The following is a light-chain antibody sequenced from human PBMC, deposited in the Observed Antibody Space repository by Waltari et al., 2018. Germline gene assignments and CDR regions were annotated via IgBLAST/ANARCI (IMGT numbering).Light chain of an antibody. Sequence: DNQTTQSPSTLSASIGNRVTITCRAIQSITNWLAWYQQKPGKAPKLLIYKASTLESGVPSRFSGSGSGTEFTLTISSLQPDDFATYYCQQYNNYLATFGQGTKVEIK. CDR1: QSITNW. J-gene: IGKJ1*01. V-gene: IGKV1-5*03. CDR2: KAS. CDR3: QQYNNYLAT.